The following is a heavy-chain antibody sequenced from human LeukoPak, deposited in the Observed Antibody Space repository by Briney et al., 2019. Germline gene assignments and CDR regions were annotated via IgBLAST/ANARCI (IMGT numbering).Heavy chain of an antibody. Sequence: GGSLRLSCAASGFTFSSYAISWVPQAPGKGLEWVSAISGSGGSTYYADSVKGRFTISRDNSKNTLFLQMNSLRAEDTAVYSCAKLSGYSYGYFDYWGQGTLVTVSS. D-gene: IGHD5-18*01. CDR3: AKLSGYSYGYFDY. CDR2: ISGSGGST. V-gene: IGHV3-23*01. CDR1: GFTFSSYA. J-gene: IGHJ4*02.